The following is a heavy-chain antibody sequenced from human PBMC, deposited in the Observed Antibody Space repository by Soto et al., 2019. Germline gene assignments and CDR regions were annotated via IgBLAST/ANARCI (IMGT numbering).Heavy chain of an antibody. CDR2: INAGNGNT. V-gene: IGHV1-3*01. D-gene: IGHD6-19*01. CDR1: GYTFTSYA. CDR3: ARAVAVDADFDY. J-gene: IGHJ4*02. Sequence: GASVKVSCKASGYTFTSYAMHWVRQAPGQRLEWMGWINAGNGNTKYSQKFQGRVTITRDTSASTAYMELSSLRSEDTAVYYCARAVAVDADFDYWGQGTLVTVSS.